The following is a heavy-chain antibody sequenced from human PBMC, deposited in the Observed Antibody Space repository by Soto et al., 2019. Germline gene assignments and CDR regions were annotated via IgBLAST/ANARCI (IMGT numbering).Heavy chain of an antibody. V-gene: IGHV4-39*01. CDR1: GGSITSGTYF. D-gene: IGHD5-18*01. Sequence: SETLSLTCTVSGGSITSGTYFWGWIRQAPGKGLEWIGSMYSNGDTYYKPSLKSRVTISVDTSKIQFSLKVTSVTAADTAVYYCARQKYANSYGAGFGYWSRGTPVTVSS. CDR3: ARQKYANSYGAGFGY. CDR2: MYSNGDT. J-gene: IGHJ4*02.